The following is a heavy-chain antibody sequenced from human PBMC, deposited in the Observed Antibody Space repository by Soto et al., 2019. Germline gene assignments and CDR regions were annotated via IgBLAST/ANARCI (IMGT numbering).Heavy chain of an antibody. D-gene: IGHD3-10*01. CDR1: GYTFTSYG. CDR3: ARDQGPGLWFGESPLLDY. J-gene: IGHJ4*02. CDR2: ISAYNGNT. V-gene: IGHV1-18*01. Sequence: ASVKVSCKASGYTFTSYGISWVRQAPGQGLEWMGWISAYNGNTNYAQKLQGRVTMTTDTSPSTAYMELRSLRSDDTAVYYCARDQGPGLWFGESPLLDYWGQGTLVTVSS.